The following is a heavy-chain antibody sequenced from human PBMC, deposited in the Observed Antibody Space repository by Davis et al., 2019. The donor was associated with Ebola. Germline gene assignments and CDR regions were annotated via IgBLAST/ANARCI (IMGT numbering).Heavy chain of an antibody. D-gene: IGHD4-11*01. J-gene: IGHJ4*02. CDR1: GFTFSTYA. CDR2: ISSSSTYI. CDR3: AREVERDYHVPTIDY. Sequence: GESLKISCAASGFTFSTYAMNWVRQAPGKGLEWVSSISSSSTYIYHADSVKGRVTISRDNAKNSLYLQMNSLRAEDTAVYFCAREVERDYHVPTIDYWGQGTLVTVSS. V-gene: IGHV3-21*01.